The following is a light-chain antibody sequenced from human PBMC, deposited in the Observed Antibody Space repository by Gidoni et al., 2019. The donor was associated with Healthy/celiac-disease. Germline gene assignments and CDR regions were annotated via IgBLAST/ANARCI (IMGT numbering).Light chain of an antibody. CDR2: LGC. CDR3: KQALQTTRT. Sequence: DIPMTQSPLSQPVTPGEPASISCRTSQSLRHSIGDNYLNWYLQKPGQSPQLLIYLGCNQASGVPGRCSGSGSGTDFTLKISREEAEDVGVYYCKQALQTTRTFGQGTKVEIK. J-gene: IGKJ1*01. V-gene: IGKV2-28*01. CDR1: QSLRHSIGDNY.